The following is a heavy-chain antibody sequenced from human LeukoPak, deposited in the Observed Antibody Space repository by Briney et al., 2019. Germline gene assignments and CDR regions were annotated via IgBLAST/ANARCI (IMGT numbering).Heavy chain of an antibody. Sequence: SKTRPLTCIVPGGSIKRLYWSWIREPPGRGLEWIGEIYHSGSTNYNPSLKSRVTISADTSKNQFSLKLNSVTAADTAVYYCARDGSPAYWGQGTPVTVSS. D-gene: IGHD1-26*01. CDR1: GGSIKRLY. J-gene: IGHJ4*02. CDR3: ARDGSPAY. V-gene: IGHV4-59*11. CDR2: IYHSGST.